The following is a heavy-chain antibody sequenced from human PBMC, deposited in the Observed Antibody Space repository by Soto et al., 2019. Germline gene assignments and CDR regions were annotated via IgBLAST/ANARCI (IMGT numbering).Heavy chain of an antibody. J-gene: IGHJ4*02. CDR3: AKMGISTTSSFDN. V-gene: IGHV3-23*01. Sequence: GGSLRLSCSVSGFTFSSYAMGWVRQAPGKGLEWVSVISSLGGSVYYADSVKGRFTVSRDNSLNVLFLHMNKLRVEDTAVYYSAKMGISTTSSFDNWGQGILVTVS. CDR2: ISSLGGSV. D-gene: IGHD1-26*01. CDR1: GFTFSSYA.